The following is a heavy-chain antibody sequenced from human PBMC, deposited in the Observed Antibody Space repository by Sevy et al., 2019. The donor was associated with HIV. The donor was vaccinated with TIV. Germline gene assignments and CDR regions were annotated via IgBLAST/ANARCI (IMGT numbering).Heavy chain of an antibody. CDR3: ARDIAQWEPNGFDY. V-gene: IGHV3-48*02. J-gene: IGHJ4*02. CDR1: GFTFSSYS. Sequence: GGSLRLSCAASGFTFSSYSMNWVRQAPGKGLEWVSYISSSSSTIYYEDSVKGRFTISRENAKNSLYLQMNSLRDEDTAVYYCARDIAQWEPNGFDYWGQGTLVTVSS. CDR2: ISSSSSTI. D-gene: IGHD1-26*01.